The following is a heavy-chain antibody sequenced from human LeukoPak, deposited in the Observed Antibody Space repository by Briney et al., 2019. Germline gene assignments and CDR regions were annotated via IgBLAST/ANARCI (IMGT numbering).Heavy chain of an antibody. CDR1: GFTVSINS. D-gene: IGHD4-17*01. V-gene: IGHV3-53*01. J-gene: IGHJ4*02. Sequence: GGSLRLSCTVSGFTVSINSMSWVRQAPGKGLEWVSFIYSGGNTHYSDSVKGRFTISRDNSKNTLYLQMNSLRAEDTAVYHCARRAGEYSHPYDYWGQGTLVTVSS. CDR2: IYSGGNT. CDR3: ARRAGEYSHPYDY.